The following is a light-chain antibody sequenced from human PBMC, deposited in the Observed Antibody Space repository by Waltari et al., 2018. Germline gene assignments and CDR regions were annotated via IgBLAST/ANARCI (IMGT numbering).Light chain of an antibody. J-gene: IGLJ3*02. V-gene: IGLV2-23*02. CDR2: AVA. CDR1: SRDIGSYNH. Sequence: QSALTQPASVSGSPGQSITISCTGTSRDIGSYNHVSWYQQHPGKAPKLLISAVAKRPSGVSSRLSGSKSGNTASLTISGLQSDDEAHYYCCSYARFYIWVFGEGTKLTVL. CDR3: CSYARFYIWV.